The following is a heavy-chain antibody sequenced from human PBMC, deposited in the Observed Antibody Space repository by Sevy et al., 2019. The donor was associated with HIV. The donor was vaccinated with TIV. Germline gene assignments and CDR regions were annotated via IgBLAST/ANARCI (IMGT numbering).Heavy chain of an antibody. Sequence: ASVKVSCKASGYTFTGYYMHWVRQAPGQGLEWMGWINPNSGGTNYAQKFQGRVNMTRDTSISTAYMELSRLRSDDTAVYYCARDDGYCSGGSCFPWFDPWGQGTLVTVSS. CDR2: INPNSGGT. CDR1: GYTFTGYY. V-gene: IGHV1-2*02. J-gene: IGHJ5*02. CDR3: ARDDGYCSGGSCFPWFDP. D-gene: IGHD2-15*01.